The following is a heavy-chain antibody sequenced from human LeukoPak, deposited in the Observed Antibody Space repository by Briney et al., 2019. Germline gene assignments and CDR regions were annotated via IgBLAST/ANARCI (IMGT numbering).Heavy chain of an antibody. CDR2: ISGSGGST. J-gene: IGHJ4*02. CDR1: GFTFSSYA. Sequence: GGALRLSCAASGFTFSSYAMSWVGQAPGKGGEGVSTISGSGGSTYYAASVNGRFTISRDNSKNPLYLQMNSLRAEDTAVYYCAKVVGATTRGYFDYWGQGTLVTVSS. D-gene: IGHD1-26*01. V-gene: IGHV3-23*01. CDR3: AKVVGATTRGYFDY.